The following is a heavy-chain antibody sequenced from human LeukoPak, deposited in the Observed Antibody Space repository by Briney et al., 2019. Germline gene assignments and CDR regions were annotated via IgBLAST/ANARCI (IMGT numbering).Heavy chain of an antibody. J-gene: IGHJ5*02. Sequence: ASVKVSCKASGYTFTGYYMHWVRQAPGQGLEWMGIINPSGGSTSYAQKFQGRVTMTRDTSTSTVYMELSSLRSEDTAVYYCARGRIVVVVAGDWFDPWGQGTLVTVSS. CDR2: INPSGGST. V-gene: IGHV1-46*01. CDR1: GYTFTGYY. CDR3: ARGRIVVVVAGDWFDP. D-gene: IGHD2-15*01.